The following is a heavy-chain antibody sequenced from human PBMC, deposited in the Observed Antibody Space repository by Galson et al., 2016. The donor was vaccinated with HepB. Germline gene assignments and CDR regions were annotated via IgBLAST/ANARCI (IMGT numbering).Heavy chain of an antibody. V-gene: IGHV5-51*01. J-gene: IGHJ4*02. CDR3: SRQVGATHDH. CDR2: IYPGDSDT. Sequence: QSGAEVKKPGESLKISCQGSGYSFAKYWIVWVRQMPGKGLEWMGIIYPGDSDTPYSPSFQGQVTISADKSISTAYLQWSNLKASDTAMYYCSRQVGATHDHWGQGTLVTVSS. CDR1: GYSFAKYW. D-gene: IGHD1-26*01.